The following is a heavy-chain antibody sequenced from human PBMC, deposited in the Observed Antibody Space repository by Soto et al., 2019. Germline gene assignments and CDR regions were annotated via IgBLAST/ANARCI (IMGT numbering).Heavy chain of an antibody. CDR3: ARAYSGRLPRRADYYYAMDV. CDR1: WFPFGNYD. CDR2: IGAADDP. Sequence: PEGSLRLSCVASWFPFGNYDLHWVRQATGKGLEWVSDIGAADDPYYIASVKGRFTVSRDNAQKSLYLQMNNLRVEDTAIYYCARAYSGRLPRRADYYYAMDVWGRGTTVTVSS. J-gene: IGHJ6*02. D-gene: IGHD2-15*01. V-gene: IGHV3-13*05.